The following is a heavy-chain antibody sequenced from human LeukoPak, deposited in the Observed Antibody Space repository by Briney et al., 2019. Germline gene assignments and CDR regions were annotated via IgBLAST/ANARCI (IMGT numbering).Heavy chain of an antibody. Sequence: PSETLSLTCTVSGGSISSGGYYWSWIRQHPGKGLEWIGYIYCSGSTYYNPSLKSRVTISVDTSKNQFSLKLSSVTAADTAVYYCASYGSGSGYAFDIWGQGTMVTVSS. CDR1: GGSISSGGYY. CDR3: ASYGSGSGYAFDI. CDR2: IYCSGST. D-gene: IGHD3-10*01. V-gene: IGHV4-31*03. J-gene: IGHJ3*02.